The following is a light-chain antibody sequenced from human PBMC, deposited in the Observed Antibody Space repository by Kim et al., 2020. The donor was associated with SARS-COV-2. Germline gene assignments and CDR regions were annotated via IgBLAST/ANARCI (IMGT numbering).Light chain of an antibody. CDR1: QSVSTY. V-gene: IGKV3-11*01. CDR2: DAS. Sequence: SLSPGDRATLSCRASQSVSTYLAWYQQQPGQAPRLLIYDASNRAAGIPARFSGSGSGTDFTLTINTLEPEDFAVYYCQHRSNWPLTFGGGTKLEIK. J-gene: IGKJ4*01. CDR3: QHRSNWPLT.